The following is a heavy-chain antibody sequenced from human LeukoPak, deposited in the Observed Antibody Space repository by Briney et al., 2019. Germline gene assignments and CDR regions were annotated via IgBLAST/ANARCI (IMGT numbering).Heavy chain of an antibody. J-gene: IGHJ4*02. D-gene: IGHD6-13*01. CDR1: GGSISSYY. CDR2: IYTSGST. CDR3: ARRIAAAAHFDY. V-gene: IGHV4-4*09. Sequence: PSETLSLTCTVSGGSISSYYWSWIRQPPGKGLEWIGCIYTSGSTNYNPSLKSRVTISVDTSKNQFSLKLSSVTAADTAVYYCARRIAAAAHFDYWGQGTLVTVSS.